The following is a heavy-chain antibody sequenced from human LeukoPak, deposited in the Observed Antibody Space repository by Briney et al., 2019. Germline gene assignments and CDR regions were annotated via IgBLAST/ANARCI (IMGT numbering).Heavy chain of an antibody. J-gene: IGHJ4*02. CDR3: ARGQGQWELDY. CDR1: GYTLTELS. CDR2: ISAYNGNT. D-gene: IGHD1-26*01. Sequence: ASVKVSCKVSGYTLTELSMHWVRQAPGQGLEWMGWISAYNGNTNYAQKLQGRVTMTTDTSTSTAYMELRSLRSDDTAVYYCARGQGQWELDYWGQGTLVTVSS. V-gene: IGHV1-18*01.